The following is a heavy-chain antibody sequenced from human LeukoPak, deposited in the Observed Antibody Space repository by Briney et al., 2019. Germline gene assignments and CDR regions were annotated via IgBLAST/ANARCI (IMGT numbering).Heavy chain of an antibody. V-gene: IGHV3-21*04. CDR2: ISSSSSYI. D-gene: IGHD3-22*01. J-gene: IGHJ3*02. Sequence: GGSLRLSCAASGFTFSSYSMNWVRQAPGKGLEWVSSISSSSSYIYYADSVKGRFAISRDNAKSTLYLQMNSLRVEDTAVYYCAKSWNYYDSSGDDALDIWGQGTMVTVSS. CDR3: AKSWNYYDSSGDDALDI. CDR1: GFTFSSYS.